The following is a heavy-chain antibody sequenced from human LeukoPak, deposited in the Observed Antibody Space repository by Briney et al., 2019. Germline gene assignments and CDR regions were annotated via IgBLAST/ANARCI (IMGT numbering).Heavy chain of an antibody. J-gene: IGHJ5*02. V-gene: IGHV4-59*01. CDR2: IYYSGST. Sequence: SETLSLTCTVSGGSISSYYWSWIRQPPGKGLEWIGYIYYSGSTNYNPSLKSRVTISVDTSKNQFSLKLSSVTAADTAVYYCARDRRGYGSGSYYRIGGQFDPWGQGTLVTASS. CDR1: GGSISSYY. D-gene: IGHD3-10*01. CDR3: ARDRRGYGSGSYYRIGGQFDP.